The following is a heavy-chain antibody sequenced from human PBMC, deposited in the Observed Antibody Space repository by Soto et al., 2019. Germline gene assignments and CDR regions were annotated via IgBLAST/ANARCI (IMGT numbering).Heavy chain of an antibody. CDR3: ARASITIFGVGMDV. Sequence: EVQLVESGGGLVQPGGSLRLSCAASGFTFSSYEMNWVRQAPGKGLEWVSYISSSGSTIYYADSVKGRFTISRDNAKNSLYLQMNSLRAEDTAVYYCARASITIFGVGMDVWGQGTTVTVSS. CDR2: ISSSGSTI. J-gene: IGHJ6*02. V-gene: IGHV3-48*03. D-gene: IGHD3-3*01. CDR1: GFTFSSYE.